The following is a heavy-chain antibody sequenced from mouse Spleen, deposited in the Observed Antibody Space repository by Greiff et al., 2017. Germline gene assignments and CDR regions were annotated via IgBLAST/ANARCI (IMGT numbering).Heavy chain of an antibody. CDR2: IRLKSNNYAT. CDR1: GFTFSNYW. J-gene: IGHJ1*01. D-gene: IGHD2-10*01. CDR3: TAYYGHWYFDV. V-gene: IGHV6-6*02. Sequence: EVKLVESGGGLVQPGGSMKLSCVASGFTFSNYWMNWVRQSPEKGLEWVAEIRLKSNNYATHYAESVKGRFTISRDDSKSRLYLQMNSLRAEDTGIYYCTAYYGHWYFDVWGAGTTVTVSS.